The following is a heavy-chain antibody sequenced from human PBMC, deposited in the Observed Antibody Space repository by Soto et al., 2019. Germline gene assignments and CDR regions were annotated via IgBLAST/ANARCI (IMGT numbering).Heavy chain of an antibody. V-gene: IGHV3-33*01. CDR2: IWYDGSNK. J-gene: IGHJ4*02. CDR1: GFTFSSYG. Sequence: QVQLVESGGGVVQPGRSLRLSCAASGFTFSSYGMHWVRQAPGKGLEWVAVIWYDGSNKYYADSVKGRFTISRDNSKNTLDLQMNSLRAEDTAVYYCAREIRSSAFDYWGQGTLVTVSS. CDR3: AREIRSSAFDY.